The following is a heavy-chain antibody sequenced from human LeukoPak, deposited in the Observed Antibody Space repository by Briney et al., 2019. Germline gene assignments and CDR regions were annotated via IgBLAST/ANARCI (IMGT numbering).Heavy chain of an antibody. Sequence: GESMKFSCKCCGYSFTSYLLGWVRQMPEKGLEWMGIIYPGDSDTRYSRSFQGQVTISADKAISTAYLQWSSLKASDTAMYYCARTSRSYDSSGYPDYWGQGTLVTVSS. D-gene: IGHD3-22*01. V-gene: IGHV5-51*01. J-gene: IGHJ4*02. CDR3: ARTSRSYDSSGYPDY. CDR1: GYSFTSYL. CDR2: IYPGDSDT.